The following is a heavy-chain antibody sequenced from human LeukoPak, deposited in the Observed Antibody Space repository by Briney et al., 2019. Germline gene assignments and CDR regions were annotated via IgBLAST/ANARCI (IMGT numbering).Heavy chain of an antibody. D-gene: IGHD1-26*01. V-gene: IGHV4-59*01. CDR1: GGSISSYY. CDR3: ARALGARFDY. Sequence: SETLSLTCTVSGGSISSYYWSWIRQPPGKGLEWIGYIYYSGSTSYNPSLKSRVTISVDTSKNQFSLKLSSVTAADTAVYYCARALGARFDYWGQGTLVTVSS. CDR2: IYYSGST. J-gene: IGHJ4*02.